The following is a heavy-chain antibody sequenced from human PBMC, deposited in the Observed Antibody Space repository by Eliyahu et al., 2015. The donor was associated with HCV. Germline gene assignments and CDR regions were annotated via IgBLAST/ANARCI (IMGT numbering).Heavy chain of an antibody. Sequence: EVQLVESGGGLVQPGGSLXLSCAAXGFXFSSYSMNWXPQAPGKGLEWVSYISSSSSTIYYADSVKGRFTISRDNAKNSLYLQMNSLRAEDTAVYYCSGQGVTTFVDYWGQGTLVTVSS. CDR1: GFXFSSYS. D-gene: IGHD3-16*01. CDR2: ISSSSSTI. V-gene: IGHV3-48*01. CDR3: SGQGVTTFVDY. J-gene: IGHJ4*02.